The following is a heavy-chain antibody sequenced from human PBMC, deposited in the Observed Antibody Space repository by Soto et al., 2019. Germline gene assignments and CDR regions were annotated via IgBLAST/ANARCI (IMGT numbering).Heavy chain of an antibody. V-gene: IGHV6-1*01. D-gene: IGHD6-19*01. CDR2: AYYRSKWYI. Sequence: PSQTLSLTCAISGDSVSSYNAAWNWIRQSPSRGLEWLGRAYYRSKWYIEYAPSVNSRITINPDTSKNQLSLHLISVNLEDTAVYYCVRSRVFIAVTSVTNYYYYYGMDVWGQGTSVTVSS. J-gene: IGHJ6*02. CDR3: VRSRVFIAVTSVTNYYYYYGMDV. CDR1: GDSVSSYNAA.